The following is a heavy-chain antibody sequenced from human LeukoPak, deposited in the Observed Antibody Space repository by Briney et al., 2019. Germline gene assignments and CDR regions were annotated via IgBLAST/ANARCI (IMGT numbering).Heavy chain of an antibody. CDR2: ISGSGGST. J-gene: IGHJ6*03. Sequence: TGGSLRLSCAASGFTFSSYGMSWVRQAPGKGLEWVSAISGSGGSTYYADSVKGRFTISRDNSKNTLYLQMNSLRAEDTAVYYCAKEGCSSTSCYAYYYYYMDVWGKGTTVTISS. D-gene: IGHD2-2*01. CDR3: AKEGCSSTSCYAYYYYYMDV. CDR1: GFTFSSYG. V-gene: IGHV3-23*01.